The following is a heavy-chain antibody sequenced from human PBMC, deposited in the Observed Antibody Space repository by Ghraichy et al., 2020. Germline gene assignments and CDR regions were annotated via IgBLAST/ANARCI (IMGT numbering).Heavy chain of an antibody. Sequence: SVKVSCKASGGTFSSYAISWVRQAPGQGLEWMGGIIPIFGTANYAQKFQGRVTITADESTSTAYMELSSLRSEDTAVYYCARDQPPSLLLSPNYGMDVWGQGTTVTVSS. V-gene: IGHV1-69*13. J-gene: IGHJ6*02. CDR2: IIPIFGTA. D-gene: IGHD2-15*01. CDR1: GGTFSSYA. CDR3: ARDQPPSLLLSPNYGMDV.